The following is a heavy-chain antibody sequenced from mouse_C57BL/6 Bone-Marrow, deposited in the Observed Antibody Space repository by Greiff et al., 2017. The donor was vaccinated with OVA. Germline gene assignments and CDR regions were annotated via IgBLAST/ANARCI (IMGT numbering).Heavy chain of an antibody. Sequence: VQLQQSGAELVKPGASVKISCKASGYAFSSYWMNWVKQRPGKGLEWIGQIYPGDGDTNYNGKFKGKATLTADKSSSTAYMQLSSLTSEDSAVYFCARLERLRRVFAYWGQGTLVTVSA. J-gene: IGHJ3*01. CDR1: GYAFSSYW. CDR2: IYPGDGDT. V-gene: IGHV1-80*01. CDR3: ARLERLRRVFAY. D-gene: IGHD2-4*01.